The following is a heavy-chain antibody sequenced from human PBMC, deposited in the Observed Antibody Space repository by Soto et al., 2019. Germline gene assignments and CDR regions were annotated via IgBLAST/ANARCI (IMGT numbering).Heavy chain of an antibody. CDR1: GFPFSSYA. V-gene: IGHV3-23*01. D-gene: IGHD3-10*01. CDR3: AARYGSGTSFDY. Sequence: EVQLLESGGGLVQPGGSLRLSCAASGFPFSSYAMNWVRQAPGKGLEWVSAISGSGGSTYYADSVKGRFTISRDNSKNTLYLQMNSLRAEDTAVDYGAARYGSGTSFDYWGQGTLVTVSS. J-gene: IGHJ4*02. CDR2: ISGSGGST.